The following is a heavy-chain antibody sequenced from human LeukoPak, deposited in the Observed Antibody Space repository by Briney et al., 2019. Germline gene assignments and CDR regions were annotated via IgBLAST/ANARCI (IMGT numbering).Heavy chain of an antibody. CDR2: INPNSGGT. CDR3: ARFDSSGYYYPNDAFDI. CDR1: GYTFTGYY. D-gene: IGHD3-22*01. Sequence: ASVKVSCKASGYTFTGYYMHWVRQAPGQGLEWMGWINPNSGGTNYAQKFQGRVTMTRDTSISTAYMELSRLRSDDTAVYYCARFDSSGYYYPNDAFDIWGQGTMVTVSS. V-gene: IGHV1-2*02. J-gene: IGHJ3*02.